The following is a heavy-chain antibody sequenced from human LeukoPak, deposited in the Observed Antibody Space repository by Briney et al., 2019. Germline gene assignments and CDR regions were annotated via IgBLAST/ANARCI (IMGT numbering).Heavy chain of an antibody. Sequence: SETLSLTCTVSGGSISSHYWSWIRQPPGKGLEWIGYIYYSGSTNYNPSLKSRVTISVDTSKNQSSLKLSSVTAADTAVYYCARRDDAFDIWGQGTMVTVSS. V-gene: IGHV4-59*11. CDR3: ARRDDAFDI. CDR1: GGSISSHY. J-gene: IGHJ3*02. CDR2: IYYSGST.